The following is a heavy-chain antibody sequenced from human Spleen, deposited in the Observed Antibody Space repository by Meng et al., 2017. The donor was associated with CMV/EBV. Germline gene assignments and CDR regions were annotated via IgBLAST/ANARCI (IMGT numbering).Heavy chain of an antibody. Sequence: GESLKISCAASGFIFTSYALNWVRQAPGKGLEWVSTTGGGGIGTHYADSVKGRFTISTDNSKSILYLQMNSLRAEDTAIYYCAKALGGPLYNWKHGGSLHYWGQGTLVTVSS. V-gene: IGHV3-23*01. CDR2: TGGGGIGT. J-gene: IGHJ4*02. CDR3: AKALGGPLYNWKHGGSLHY. D-gene: IGHD1-20*01. CDR1: GFIFTSYA.